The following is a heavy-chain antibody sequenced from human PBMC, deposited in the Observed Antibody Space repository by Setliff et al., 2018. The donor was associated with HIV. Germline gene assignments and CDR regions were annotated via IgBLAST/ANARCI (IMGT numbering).Heavy chain of an antibody. CDR1: GYSFTAYQ. V-gene: IGHV1-2*06. J-gene: IGHJ4*02. D-gene: IGHD1-26*01. CDR3: ARGLPGGTADFFDI. CDR2: INRDNGGI. Sequence: GASVKVSCKTFGYSFTAYQMHWLRQAPGQGLEWMGRINRDNGGIDYAQKFQGRVTVTRDTSINTAYMELSSLRYDDTAIYYCARGLPGGTADFFDIWGQGTLVTVSS.